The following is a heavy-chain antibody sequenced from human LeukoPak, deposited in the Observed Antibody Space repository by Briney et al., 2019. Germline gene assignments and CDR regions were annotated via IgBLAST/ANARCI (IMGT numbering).Heavy chain of an antibody. CDR2: ISSGSSYI. V-gene: IGHV3-21*01. D-gene: IGHD3-3*01. CDR1: GFTFSSYM. Sequence: GGSLRLSCAASGFTFSSYMVTWVRQAPGKGLDWVSSISSGSSYIYYEDSVKGRFTISRDNGKNSLYLQMSSLRAEDTAVYYCAIAVDSISGTGDTFDIRGQGTMVTVSS. J-gene: IGHJ3*02. CDR3: AIAVDSISGTGDTFDI.